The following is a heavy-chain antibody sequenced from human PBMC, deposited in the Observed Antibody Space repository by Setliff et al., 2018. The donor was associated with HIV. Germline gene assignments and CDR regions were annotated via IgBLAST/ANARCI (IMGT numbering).Heavy chain of an antibody. V-gene: IGHV3-74*01. D-gene: IGHD2-2*01. CDR2: INNDTTIT. Sequence: GGSLRLSCSTFGFIFRNYWMHWVRQAPGKGLEWVSGINNDTTITTYADSVKGRFTVSRDNSKNTLFLQMNSLRGEDTAVYYCARETLVPAAFDYWGQGTLVTVSS. J-gene: IGHJ4*02. CDR1: GFIFRNYW. CDR3: ARETLVPAAFDY.